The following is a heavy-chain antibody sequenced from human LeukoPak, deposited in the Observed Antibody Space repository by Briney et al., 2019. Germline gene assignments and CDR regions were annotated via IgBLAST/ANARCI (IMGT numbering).Heavy chain of an antibody. V-gene: IGHV1-8*01. CDR3: ARGRSYDFWSGPIPPYGTDV. D-gene: IGHD3-3*01. J-gene: IGHJ6*02. Sequence: ASVKVSCKASGYTFTSYDINWVRQATGQGLEWMGWMNPNSGNTGYAQKFQGRVTMTRNTSISTAYMELSSLRSEDTAMYYCARGRSYDFWSGPIPPYGTDVWGQGTTVTVSS. CDR1: GYTFTSYD. CDR2: MNPNSGNT.